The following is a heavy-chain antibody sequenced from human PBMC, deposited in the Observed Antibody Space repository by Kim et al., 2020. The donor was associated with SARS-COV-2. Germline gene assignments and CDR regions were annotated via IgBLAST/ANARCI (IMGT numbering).Heavy chain of an antibody. V-gene: IGHV3-66*01. D-gene: IGHD1-26*01. Sequence: GGSLRLSCAASGFAVNIKYMSWVRQAPGKGLEWVSVIDAGYRKYYADPVKGRFTIFRDSSKNTLYLQMSSLRAEDTAVYYCAKDFLGYYLDAWGKGTTVT. CDR1: GFAVNIKY. CDR2: IDAGYRK. CDR3: AKDFLGYYLDA. J-gene: IGHJ6*03.